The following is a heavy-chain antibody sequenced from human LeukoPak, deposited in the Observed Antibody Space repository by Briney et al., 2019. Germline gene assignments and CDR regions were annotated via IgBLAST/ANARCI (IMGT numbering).Heavy chain of an antibody. V-gene: IGHV1-18*04. CDR2: ISAYNGNT. J-gene: IGHJ6*02. D-gene: IGHD2-2*01. CDR3: ARDDLGYCSSTSCSNYYYYYGMDV. CDR1: GYSFTSYW. Sequence: GESLRISCKGSGYSFTSYWISWVRQAPGQGLEWMGWISAYNGNTNYAQKLQGRVTMTTDTSTSTAYMELRSLRSDDTAVYYCARDDLGYCSSTSCSNYYYYYGMDVWGQGTTVTVSS.